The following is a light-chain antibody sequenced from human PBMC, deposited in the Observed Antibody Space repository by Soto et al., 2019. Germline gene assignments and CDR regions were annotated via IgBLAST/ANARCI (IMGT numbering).Light chain of an antibody. CDR3: QQSYTTPYT. Sequence: DIQMTQSPSSLSASVGDRVTITCRASQSIRSSLNWYQHKPGIAPQLLIYAASTLQSGVPSRFSGRGSGTDFTLTITSLQPEDFATYFCQQSYTTPYTFGQGTKVQI. V-gene: IGKV1-39*01. CDR2: AAS. CDR1: QSIRSS. J-gene: IGKJ2*01.